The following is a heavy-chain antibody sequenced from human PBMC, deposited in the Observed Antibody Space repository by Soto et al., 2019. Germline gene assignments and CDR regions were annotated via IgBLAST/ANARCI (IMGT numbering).Heavy chain of an antibody. CDR2: MYYSGST. CDR1: GGSSSRYS. CDR3: ACVRGTARKGYFAY. V-gene: IGHV4-59*01. D-gene: IGHD6-6*01. Sequence: SETLSLTCTVSGGSSSRYSWTWVRQPPGKGLEWIGYMYYSGSTNYNPSLKSRVTISVDSSKNQFSLKLDSVTPADTAVYYCACVRGTARKGYFAYWGPRSPVTGSA. J-gene: IGHJ4*02.